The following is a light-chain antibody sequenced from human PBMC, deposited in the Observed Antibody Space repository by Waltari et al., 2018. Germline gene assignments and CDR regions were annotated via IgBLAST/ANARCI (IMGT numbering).Light chain of an antibody. Sequence: QSALAQPRSMSGSPGQSVAISCTGTSSDVGGYNFVSWYQQHPNKAPKPIIYDVNKRPSGVPDRFSGSKSGNTASLTISGLQAEDEAHYYCWSYVGGNTYWVFGGGTKLTVL. CDR3: WSYVGGNTYWV. J-gene: IGLJ3*02. V-gene: IGLV2-11*01. CDR2: DVN. CDR1: SSDVGGYNF.